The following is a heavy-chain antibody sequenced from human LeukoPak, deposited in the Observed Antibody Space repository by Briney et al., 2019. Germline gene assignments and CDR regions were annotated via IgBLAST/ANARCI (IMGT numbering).Heavy chain of an antibody. CDR2: ISSSSSYI. Sequence: GGSLRLSCAASGFTFSSYSMNWVRQAPGKGLEWVSSISSSSSYIYYADSVKGRFTISRDNAKNSLYLQMNSLRAEDTAVYYCARDQGDFWSGYSVLYYYYGMDVWGQGTTVTVSS. J-gene: IGHJ6*02. CDR3: ARDQGDFWSGYSVLYYYYGMDV. CDR1: GFTFSSYS. V-gene: IGHV3-21*01. D-gene: IGHD3-3*01.